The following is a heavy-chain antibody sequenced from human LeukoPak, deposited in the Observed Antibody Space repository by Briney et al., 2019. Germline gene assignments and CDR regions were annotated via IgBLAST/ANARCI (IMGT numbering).Heavy chain of an antibody. CDR1: GGSFSAYY. D-gene: IGHD1-1*01. Sequence: SETLSLTCAVYGGSFSAYYWSWIRQSPGKGPEWIAEINHRGDTNYNPSVKSRVSISVDTSKNQFSLKVTSLTAADTAVYYCARGPTISETGYFDYWGQGTLVTVSS. CDR3: ARGPTISETGYFDY. V-gene: IGHV4-34*01. CDR2: INHRGDT. J-gene: IGHJ4*03.